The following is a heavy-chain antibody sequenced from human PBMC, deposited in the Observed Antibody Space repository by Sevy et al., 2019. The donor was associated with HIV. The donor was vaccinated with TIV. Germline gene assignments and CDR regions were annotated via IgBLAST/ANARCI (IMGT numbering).Heavy chain of an antibody. CDR3: ARAGSRYSASTRNAFDI. D-gene: IGHD3-16*01. J-gene: IGHJ3*02. Sequence: SETLSLTCSVSGDFGIYYWSWIRQPPGEGLEWIGYINYSGSTDYKPSLKSRVTISVDTAKNQFSLNLNSVTAADTAVYFCARAGSRYSASTRNAFDIWGSGTMVTDSS. V-gene: IGHV4-59*01. CDR2: INYSGST. CDR1: GDFGIYY.